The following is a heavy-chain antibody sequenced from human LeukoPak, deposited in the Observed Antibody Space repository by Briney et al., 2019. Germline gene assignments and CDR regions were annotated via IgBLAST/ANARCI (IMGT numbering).Heavy chain of an antibody. J-gene: IGHJ6*04. CDR2: ISYDGSNK. CDR1: GFTFSSYA. V-gene: IGHV3-30*04. Sequence: GRSLRLSCAASGFTFSSYAMHWVRQAPGKGLEWVAVISYDGSNKYYADSVKGRFTISRDNSKNTLYLQMNSLRAEDTAVYYCASNTVTTRGSYYHGMDVWGKGTTVTDSS. CDR3: ASNTVTTRGSYYHGMDV. D-gene: IGHD4-17*01.